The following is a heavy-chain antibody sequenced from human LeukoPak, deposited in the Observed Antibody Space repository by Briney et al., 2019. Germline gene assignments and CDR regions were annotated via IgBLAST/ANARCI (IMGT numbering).Heavy chain of an antibody. Sequence: GGSLRLSCAASKFTFSTYLMSWVRQAPGKGLEWVASIEQDGTEKYYVDSVKGRFTISRDNAKNSLYLQMNSLRAEDTGVYYCARRGCLGSCYSGFDYWGQGTLVTVSS. V-gene: IGHV3-7*01. CDR2: IEQDGTEK. CDR1: KFTFSTYL. CDR3: ARRGCLGSCYSGFDY. D-gene: IGHD2-15*01. J-gene: IGHJ4*02.